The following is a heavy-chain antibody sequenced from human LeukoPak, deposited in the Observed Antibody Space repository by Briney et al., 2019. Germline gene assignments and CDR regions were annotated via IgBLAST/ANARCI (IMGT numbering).Heavy chain of an antibody. D-gene: IGHD3-3*01. CDR2: ISSTGNSL. V-gene: IGHV3-48*01. CDR3: ARDFASNALDI. Sequence: GGSLRLSCAASGFTFSSYSMNWVRQAPGKGLEWVSYISSTGNSLYYADSVKGRFTISRDNAKNSLYLQLNSLRAEDTAVYYCARDFASNALDIWGQGTMVTVSS. J-gene: IGHJ3*02. CDR1: GFTFSSYS.